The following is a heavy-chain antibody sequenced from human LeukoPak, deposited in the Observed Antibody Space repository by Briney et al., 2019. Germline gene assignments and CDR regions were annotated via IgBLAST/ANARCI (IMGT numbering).Heavy chain of an antibody. CDR3: ARGLGGGYDFYYYYGIDV. Sequence: SETLSLTCAVYGGSFSGYYWSWIRQPPGKGLEWIGEINHSGSTNYNPSLKSRVTISVDTSKNQFSLKLSSVTAADTAVYYCARGLGGGYDFYYYYGIDVWGKGTTVTVSS. J-gene: IGHJ6*04. D-gene: IGHD5-12*01. CDR1: GGSFSGYY. V-gene: IGHV4-34*01. CDR2: INHSGST.